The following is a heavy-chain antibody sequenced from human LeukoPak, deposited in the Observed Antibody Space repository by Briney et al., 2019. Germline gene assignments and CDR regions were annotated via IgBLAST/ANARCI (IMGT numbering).Heavy chain of an antibody. CDR1: GFTFSSYG. V-gene: IGHV3-33*01. D-gene: IGHD6-19*01. Sequence: GGSLRLSCAASGFTFSSYGMHWVRQAPGKGLEWVTTIWYDGSNKYYADSVKGRFTISRDNSKNTLFLQMNSLRAEDTGVYYCARGAQAVAGTYGYCGQGALVTVSS. CDR2: IWYDGSNK. J-gene: IGHJ4*02. CDR3: ARGAQAVAGTYGY.